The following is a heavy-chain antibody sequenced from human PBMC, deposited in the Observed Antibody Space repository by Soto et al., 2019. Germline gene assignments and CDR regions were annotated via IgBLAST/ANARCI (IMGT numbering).Heavy chain of an antibody. J-gene: IGHJ4*02. CDR1: MFPVIRYC. CDR2: IKQDGSEK. Sequence: LRICFAASMFPVIRYCMSWVRQAPGKGLEWVANIKQDGSEKYYVDSVKGRFTISRDNAKNSLYLQMNSLRAEDTAVYYCARDPDYWGQGTLVSVS. CDR3: ARDPDY. V-gene: IGHV3-7*01.